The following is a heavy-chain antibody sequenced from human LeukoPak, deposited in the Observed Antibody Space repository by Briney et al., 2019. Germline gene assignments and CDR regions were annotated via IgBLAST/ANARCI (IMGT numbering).Heavy chain of an antibody. J-gene: IGHJ6*03. CDR3: ARGGPYYYGSGSYTLYMDV. Sequence: PSETLSLTCTVSGGSISSYYWSWIRQPAGKGLEWIGSIYYSGSTYYNPSLKSRVTISVDTSKNQFSLKLSSVTAADTAVYYCARGGPYYYGSGSYTLYMDVWGKGTTVTVSS. CDR1: GGSISSYY. CDR2: IYYSGST. V-gene: IGHV4-59*01. D-gene: IGHD3-10*01.